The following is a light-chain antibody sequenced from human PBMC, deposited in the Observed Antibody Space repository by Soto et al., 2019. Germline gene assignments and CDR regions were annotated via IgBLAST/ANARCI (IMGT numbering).Light chain of an antibody. Sequence: QSALTQPASVSGSPGQSITISCTGTNSDVGGYDRVSWYQHHPGKAPKLLMFEVYNRPSGISDRVSGSKSGDTASLTISGLQAEDEAAYYCCSYAGDSIVIFGGGTKLTVL. CDR3: CSYAGDSIVI. CDR2: EVY. J-gene: IGLJ2*01. CDR1: NSDVGGYDR. V-gene: IGLV2-23*02.